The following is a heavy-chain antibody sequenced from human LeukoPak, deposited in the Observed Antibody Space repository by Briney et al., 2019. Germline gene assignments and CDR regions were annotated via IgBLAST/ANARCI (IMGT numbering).Heavy chain of an antibody. V-gene: IGHV3-66*02. Sequence: GGSLRLSCAASEFTVSSHYMSWVRQAPGKGLEWVSVIYSGGSTYYADSVKGRFTISRDKSKNTLYLQMNSLRAEDTAVYYCARAATKGYCSSTSCYKSGFDPWGQGTLVTVSS. J-gene: IGHJ5*02. CDR3: ARAATKGYCSSTSCYKSGFDP. CDR1: EFTVSSHY. CDR2: IYSGGST. D-gene: IGHD2-2*02.